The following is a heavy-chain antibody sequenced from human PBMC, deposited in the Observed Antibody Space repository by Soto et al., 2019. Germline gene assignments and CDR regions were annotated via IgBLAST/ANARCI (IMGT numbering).Heavy chain of an antibody. V-gene: IGHV4-59*01. Sequence: QVQLQESGPGLVKPSETLSLTCTVSGGSISSYYWSWIRQPPGKGLEWIGYIYYSGSTNYNPSLKSRVTISVDTSKNQSSPKLSSVTAADTAVYYCARRYGGNFDYWGQGTLVTVSS. D-gene: IGHD3-16*01. CDR1: GGSISSYY. CDR2: IYYSGST. CDR3: ARRYGGNFDY. J-gene: IGHJ4*02.